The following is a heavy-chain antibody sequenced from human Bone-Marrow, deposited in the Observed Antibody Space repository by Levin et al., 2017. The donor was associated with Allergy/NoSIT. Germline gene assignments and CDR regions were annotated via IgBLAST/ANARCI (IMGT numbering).Heavy chain of an antibody. V-gene: IGHV3-15*01. J-gene: IGHJ4*02. D-gene: IGHD1/OR15-1a*01. Sequence: GGSLRLSCAASGFSFNSAWLHWVRQAPGKGLEWVARVKGEVEGGTTDYAAPVKGRFTISRDDSKNTLYLQMNSLKSEDTAVYYCTSGLGKTDTDYWGQGTLVTVSS. CDR2: VKGEVEGGTT. CDR3: TSGLGKTDTDY. CDR1: GFSFNSAW.